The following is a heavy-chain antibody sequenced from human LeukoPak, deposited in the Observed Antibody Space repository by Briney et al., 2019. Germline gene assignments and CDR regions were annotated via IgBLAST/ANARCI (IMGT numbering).Heavy chain of an antibody. Sequence: GGSLRLSCAASGFTFSSYSMNWVRQAPGKGLEWVSYISSSSSTIYYADSVKGRFTISRDNAKNSLYLQMNSLRAEDTAVYYCAMGVRGAVEDYWGQGTLVTVSS. CDR3: AMGVRGAVEDY. CDR1: GFTFSSYS. J-gene: IGHJ4*02. D-gene: IGHD3-10*01. CDR2: ISSSSSTI. V-gene: IGHV3-48*01.